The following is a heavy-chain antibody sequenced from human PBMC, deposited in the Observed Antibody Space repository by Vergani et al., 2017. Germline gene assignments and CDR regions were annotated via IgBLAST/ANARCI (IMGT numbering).Heavy chain of an antibody. CDR3: ARAQGEPGVAVAGPYYFDY. CDR1: GYTFTSYY. CDR2: INPSGGSI. Sequence: QVQLVQSGAEVKKPGASVKVSCKASGYTFTSYYMHWVRQAPGQGLEWMGIINPSGGSISYAQKFQGRVTMTRDTSTSTVYMELSSLRSEDTAVYYCARAQGEPGVAVAGPYYFDYWGQGTLVTVSS. J-gene: IGHJ4*02. D-gene: IGHD6-19*01. V-gene: IGHV1-46*03.